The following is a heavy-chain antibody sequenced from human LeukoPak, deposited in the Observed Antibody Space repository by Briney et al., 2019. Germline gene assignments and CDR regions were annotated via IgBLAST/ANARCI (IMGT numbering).Heavy chain of an antibody. D-gene: IGHD3-3*01. CDR1: GGTFSSYA. CDR3: AREVRKTIFGVVIIGWFDP. J-gene: IGHJ5*02. CDR2: IIPIFGTA. V-gene: IGHV1-69*13. Sequence: ASVKVSCKASGGTFSSYAISWVRQAPGQGLEWMGGIIPIFGTANYAQKFQGRVTITADESTSTAYMELSSLRSEDTAVYYCAREVRKTIFGVVIIGWFDPWGQGTLVTVSS.